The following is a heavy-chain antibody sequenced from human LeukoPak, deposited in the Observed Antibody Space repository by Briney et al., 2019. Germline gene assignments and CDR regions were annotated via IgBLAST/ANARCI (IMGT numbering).Heavy chain of an antibody. D-gene: IGHD1-26*01. Sequence: GGSLRLSCAASGFTFSSYAMSWVRQAPGKGLEWVSAISGSGGSTYYADSVKGRFTISRDNSKNTLYLQMNSLRAEDTAVYYCAKDGGGLGSYYGILGYWGQGTLVTVSS. CDR2: ISGSGGST. J-gene: IGHJ4*02. CDR3: AKDGGGLGSYYGILGY. V-gene: IGHV3-23*01. CDR1: GFTFSSYA.